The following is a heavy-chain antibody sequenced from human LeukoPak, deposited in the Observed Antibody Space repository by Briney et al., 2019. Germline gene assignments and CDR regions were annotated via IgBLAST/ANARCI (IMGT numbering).Heavy chain of an antibody. CDR3: ARWDTVGYFDY. Sequence: KPSETLSLTCTVSGYSISSGYYWGWIRQPPGKGLEWIGSIYHSGSTYYNPSLKSRVTISVDTSKNQFSLKLSSVTAADTAVYYCARWDTVGYFDYWGQGTLVTVSS. J-gene: IGHJ4*02. V-gene: IGHV4-38-2*02. CDR2: IYHSGST. D-gene: IGHD4-23*01. CDR1: GYSISSGYY.